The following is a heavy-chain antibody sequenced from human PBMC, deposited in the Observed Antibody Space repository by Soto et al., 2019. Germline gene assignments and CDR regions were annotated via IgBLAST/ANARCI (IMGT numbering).Heavy chain of an antibody. Sequence: QVQLVESGGGVVQPGRSLRLSCAASGFTFSSYGMHWVRQAPGKGLEWVAVISYDGSNKYYADSVKGRFTISRDNSKNTLYLQMNSLRAEDTAVYYCANEAGLSSSWFPGGGPNYYYYGMDVWGQGTTVTVSS. CDR3: ANEAGLSSSWFPGGGPNYYYYGMDV. D-gene: IGHD6-13*01. CDR2: ISYDGSNK. J-gene: IGHJ6*02. V-gene: IGHV3-30*18. CDR1: GFTFSSYG.